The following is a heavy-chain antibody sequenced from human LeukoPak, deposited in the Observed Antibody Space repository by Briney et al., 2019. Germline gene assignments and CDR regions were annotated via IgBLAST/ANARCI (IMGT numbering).Heavy chain of an antibody. CDR2: ISYSGNSV. V-gene: IGHV3-48*03. J-gene: IGHJ4*02. Sequence: GGSLRLSCAASGFIFNSCEMNWVRQAPGKGLEWVSFISYSGNSVYYADSVKGRFTISRDNAKNLLYLQMSSLRAEDTAVYYCAGDNIENGDLDYLDSWGQGTLVTVSS. CDR3: AGDNIENGDLDYLDS. CDR1: GFIFNSCE. D-gene: IGHD4-17*01.